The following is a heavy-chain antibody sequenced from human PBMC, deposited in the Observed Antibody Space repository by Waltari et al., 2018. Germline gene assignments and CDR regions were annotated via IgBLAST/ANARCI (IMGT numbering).Heavy chain of an antibody. D-gene: IGHD3-22*01. V-gene: IGHV3-74*01. CDR2: INNDGSDT. CDR3: ARDSPLYDNSLNASDI. CDR1: GITLSTSR. Sequence: EMELVESGGGLVQHGGSLRPSCAASGITLSTSRMPWVRHSPGKGLVWVSRINNDGSDTIYADSVKGRFTISRDNAKKTLYLQMSSLRVEDTAVYYCARDSPLYDNSLNASDIWGQGTMVTVSS. J-gene: IGHJ3*02.